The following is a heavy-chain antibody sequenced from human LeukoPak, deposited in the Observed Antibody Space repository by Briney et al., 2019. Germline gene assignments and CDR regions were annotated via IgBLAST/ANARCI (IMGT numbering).Heavy chain of an antibody. D-gene: IGHD6-25*01. Sequence: GGSLRLPCAASGFTFSDYYMSWICQAPGKGLEWVSYISSSGNPINYADSVKGRFTISRDSAKNSLYLQMNSLRAEDTAVYYCARVGRSRTAAGFGAFDIWGQGTTVTVCS. CDR3: ARVGRSRTAAGFGAFDI. J-gene: IGHJ3*02. CDR1: GFTFSDYY. V-gene: IGHV3-11*01. CDR2: ISSSGNPI.